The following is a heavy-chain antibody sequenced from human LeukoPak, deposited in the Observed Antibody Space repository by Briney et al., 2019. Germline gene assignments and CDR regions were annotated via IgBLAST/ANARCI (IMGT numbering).Heavy chain of an antibody. V-gene: IGHV4-59*01. D-gene: IGHD6-19*01. Sequence: SSETLSLTCTVSGGSISSYYWSWIRQPPGKGLEWIGYIYYSGSTNYNPSLKSRVTISVDTSKNQFSLKLSSVTAADTAVYYCARGIAVAGPFDPWGQGTLVTVSS. CDR3: ARGIAVAGPFDP. J-gene: IGHJ5*02. CDR1: GGSISSYY. CDR2: IYYSGST.